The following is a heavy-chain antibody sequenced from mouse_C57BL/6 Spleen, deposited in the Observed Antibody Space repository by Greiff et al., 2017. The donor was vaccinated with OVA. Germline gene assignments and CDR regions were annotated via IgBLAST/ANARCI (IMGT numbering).Heavy chain of an antibody. D-gene: IGHD1-1*01. CDR1: GYTFTSYW. CDR3: ARDLTTVVGGYFDY. V-gene: IGHV1-55*01. CDR2: IYPGSGST. Sequence: VQLQQPGAELVKPGASVKMSCKASGYTFTSYWITWVKQRPGQGLEWIGDIYPGSGSTNYNEKFKSKATLTVDTSSSTAYMQLSSLTSEDSAVYYCARDLTTVVGGYFDYWGQGTTLTVSS. J-gene: IGHJ2*01.